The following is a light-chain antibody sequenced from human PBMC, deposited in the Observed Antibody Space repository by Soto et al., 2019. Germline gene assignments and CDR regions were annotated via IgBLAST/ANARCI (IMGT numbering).Light chain of an antibody. CDR3: SSYAGSSNV. CDR1: NSDVGSYNL. CDR2: EVN. Sequence: QSALTQPASVSGSPGQSITISCTGTNSDVGSYNLVSWYQQHPGKAPKLMIYEVNKRPSGVPDRFSGSKSGNTASLTVSGLQAEDEADYYCSSYAGSSNVFGTGTKVTVL. V-gene: IGLV2-14*02. J-gene: IGLJ1*01.